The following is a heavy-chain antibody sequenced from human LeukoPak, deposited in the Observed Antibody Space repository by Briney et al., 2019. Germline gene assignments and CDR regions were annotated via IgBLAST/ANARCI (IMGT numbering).Heavy chain of an antibody. CDR1: GGSISSHY. Sequence: SETLSLTCTVSGGSISSHYWSWIRQPPGKGLEWVGYIDSSGGTNYNPSLKSRVTISVDTSKNQFSLKLSSVTAADTAVYYCARANSYYDFWSGSNNWFDPWGQGTLVTVSS. D-gene: IGHD3-3*01. J-gene: IGHJ5*02. CDR3: ARANSYYDFWSGSNNWFDP. CDR2: IDSSGGT. V-gene: IGHV4-59*11.